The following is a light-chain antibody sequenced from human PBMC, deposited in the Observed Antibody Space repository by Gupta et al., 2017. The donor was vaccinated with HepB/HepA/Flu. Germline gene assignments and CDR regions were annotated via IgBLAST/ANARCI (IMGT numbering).Light chain of an antibody. V-gene: IGLV4-69*01. CDR3: QTWGTWV. CDR1: SGHSSYA. CDR2: LNSDGSH. J-gene: IGLJ1*01. Sequence: QLVLTQSPSASASLGASVKLTCTLSSGHSSYAIAWHQQQPEKGPRYLMKLNSDGSHSKGDGIPDRFSGSSSGAERYLTISSLQSEDEADYYCQTWGTWVFGTGTKVTVL.